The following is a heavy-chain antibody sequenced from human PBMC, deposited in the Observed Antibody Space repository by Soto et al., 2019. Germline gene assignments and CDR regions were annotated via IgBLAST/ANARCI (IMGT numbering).Heavy chain of an antibody. CDR1: GFTFSSYA. J-gene: IGHJ4*02. Sequence: PGGSLRLSCAASGFTFSSYAMHWVRQAPGKGLEWVAVISYDGSNKYYADSVKGRFTISRDNSKNTLYLQMNSLRAEDTAVYYCARAPLYGGNSVWGQGTVVTVSS. D-gene: IGHD4-17*01. V-gene: IGHV3-30-3*01. CDR3: ARAPLYGGNSV. CDR2: ISYDGSNK.